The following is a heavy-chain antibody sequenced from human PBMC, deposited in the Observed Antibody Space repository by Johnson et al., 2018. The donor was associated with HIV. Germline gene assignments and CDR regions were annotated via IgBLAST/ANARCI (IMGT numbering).Heavy chain of an antibody. D-gene: IGHD6-13*01. CDR2: VYSAGHT. J-gene: IGHJ3*02. CDR3: ARDPGGAAVAGDAFDI. Sequence: VQLVESGGGVVQPGGSLRLSCAASGFTVSGNYMTWVRQAPGKGLEWVSVVYSAGHTYYADSVKGRFTISRDNAKNSLYLQMNSLRAEDTALYYCARDPGGAAVAGDAFDIWGQGTMVTVSS. V-gene: IGHV3-66*01. CDR1: GFTVSGNY.